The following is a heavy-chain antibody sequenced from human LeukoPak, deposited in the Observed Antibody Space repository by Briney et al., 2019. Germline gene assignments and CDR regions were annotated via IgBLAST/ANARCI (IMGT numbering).Heavy chain of an antibody. CDR3: ATSEGLTMVRGFDY. CDR2: ISSSSSYI. D-gene: IGHD3-10*01. CDR1: GFTFSSYS. V-gene: IGHV3-21*04. J-gene: IGHJ4*02. Sequence: GGSLRLSCAASGFTFSSYSMNWVRQAPRKGLEWVSSISSSSSYIYYADSVKGRFTISRDNAKNSLYLQMNSLRAEDTAVYYCATSEGLTMVRGFDYWGQGTLVTVSS.